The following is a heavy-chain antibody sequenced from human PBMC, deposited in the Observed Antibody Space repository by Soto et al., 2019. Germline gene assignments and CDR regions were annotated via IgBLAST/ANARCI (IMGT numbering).Heavy chain of an antibody. J-gene: IGHJ4*01. CDR3: ARHYSSGNNYSHINY. D-gene: IGHD3-10*01. V-gene: IGHV4-39*01. CDR1: GDSMSDNTYH. CDR2: IYYSGAT. Sequence: SETLSLTCTVSGDSMSDNTYHWDWIRQPPGKGLEWIGTIYYSGATHYNASLKSRVTISVDTSKNQFFLKLSFVTAADTAVYFCARHYSSGNNYSHINYWGQGALVT.